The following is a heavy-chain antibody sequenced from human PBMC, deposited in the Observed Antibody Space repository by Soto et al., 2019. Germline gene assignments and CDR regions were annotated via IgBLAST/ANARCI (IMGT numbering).Heavy chain of an antibody. CDR1: GGSISSGGYS. CDR2: IYHRGST. CDR3: ASLDFRMNWFDP. J-gene: IGHJ5*02. D-gene: IGHD3-3*01. Sequence: SETLSLTCAVSGGSISSGGYSWSWIRQPPGKGLEWLGYIYHRGSTYYNPSLKSRVTISVDRSKNQFSLKLSSVTAADTAVYYCASLDFRMNWFDPWGQGTLVTVSS. V-gene: IGHV4-30-2*01.